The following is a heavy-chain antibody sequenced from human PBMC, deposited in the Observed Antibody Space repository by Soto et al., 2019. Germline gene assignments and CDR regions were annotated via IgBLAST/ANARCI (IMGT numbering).Heavy chain of an antibody. D-gene: IGHD6-6*01. Sequence: EVQLLESGGGLVQPGESLRLSCAASGFTFSSYAMSWVRQAPGKGLEWVSVISGSDDSTYYADSVKGRYTISRDNSKNTLYLQMNRLRAADTAVYYCAKRSSSSTFAYWGQGTLVTVSS. CDR2: ISGSDDST. CDR3: AKRSSSSTFAY. V-gene: IGHV3-23*01. CDR1: GFTFSSYA. J-gene: IGHJ4*02.